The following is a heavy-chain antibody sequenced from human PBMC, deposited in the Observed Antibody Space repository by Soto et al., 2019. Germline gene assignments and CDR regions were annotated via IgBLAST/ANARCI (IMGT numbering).Heavy chain of an antibody. CDR1: GFSLSTSGVG. CDR3: AHSRCGGDCLQSYSSHYYYGMDV. V-gene: IGHV2-5*02. Sequence: SGPTLVNPTQTLTLTCTFSGFSLSTSGVGVGWIRQPPGKALEWLALIYWDDDKRYSPSLKSRLTITKDTSKNQVVLTMTNMDPVDSATYYCAHSRCGGDCLQSYSSHYYYGMDVWGQGTTVTVSS. D-gene: IGHD2-21*02. CDR2: IYWDDDK. J-gene: IGHJ6*02.